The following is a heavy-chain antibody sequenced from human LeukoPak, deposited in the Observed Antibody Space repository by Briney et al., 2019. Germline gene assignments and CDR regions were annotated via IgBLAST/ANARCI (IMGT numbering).Heavy chain of an antibody. CDR1: GYTFTSYV. CDR3: ARDLPIAVAGT. V-gene: IGHV1-3*01. Sequence: ASVKVSCKASGYTFTSYVMHWVRQAPGQRLEWMGWINAGNGNTKYSQKFQGRVTITRDTSASTAYMELSSLRSEDTAVYYCARDLPIAVAGTWGQGTLVTVSS. J-gene: IGHJ5*02. CDR2: INAGNGNT. D-gene: IGHD6-19*01.